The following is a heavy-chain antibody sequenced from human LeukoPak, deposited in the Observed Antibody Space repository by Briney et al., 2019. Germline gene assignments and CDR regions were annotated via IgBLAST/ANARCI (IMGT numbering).Heavy chain of an antibody. Sequence: TGGSLRLSCAASGFTFSIYRMHWVRQAPGQGLEWVALLRNDGSTKYYADSVKARFTISRDNSKNTLYLEMNSLRAEDTAVYYCARNIRGYYFDYWGQGTLVTVSS. CDR2: LRNDGSTK. J-gene: IGHJ4*02. D-gene: IGHD3-16*01. CDR3: ARNIRGYYFDY. CDR1: GFTFSIYR. V-gene: IGHV3-30*02.